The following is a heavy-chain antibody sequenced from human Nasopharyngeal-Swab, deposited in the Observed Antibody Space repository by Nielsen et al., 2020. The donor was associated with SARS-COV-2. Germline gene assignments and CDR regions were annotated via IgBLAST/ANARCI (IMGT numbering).Heavy chain of an antibody. D-gene: IGHD3-22*01. CDR3: ARDGGYYYGSSGNYAEYFQH. J-gene: IGHJ1*01. V-gene: IGHV4-61*02. CDR2: IYTSGST. Sequence: WIRQPPGKGLEWIGRIYTSGSTNYNPSLKSRVTISVDTSKNQFSLKLSSVTAADTAVYYCARDGGYYYGSSGNYAEYFQHWGQGALVTVSS.